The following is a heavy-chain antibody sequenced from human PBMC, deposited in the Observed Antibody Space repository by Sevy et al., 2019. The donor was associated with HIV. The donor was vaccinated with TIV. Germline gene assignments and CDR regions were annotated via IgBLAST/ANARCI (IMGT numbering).Heavy chain of an antibody. CDR1: GYSFTSYW. V-gene: IGHV5-51*01. J-gene: IGHJ5*02. CDR2: IYPGDSDT. Sequence: GESLKISCKGSGYSFTSYWIGCVRQMPGKGLEWMGIIYPGDSDTRCSPSFQGQVTISAEKSISTAYLQWSSLKASDTAMYYCARVLGGRGVVPAAHIRLRMNWFDPRGQGTLVTVSS. CDR3: ARVLGGRGVVPAAHIRLRMNWFDP. D-gene: IGHD2-2*01.